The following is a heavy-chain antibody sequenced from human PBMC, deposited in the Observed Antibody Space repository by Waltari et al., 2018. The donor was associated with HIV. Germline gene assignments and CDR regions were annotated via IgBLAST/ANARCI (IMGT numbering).Heavy chain of an antibody. Sequence: QVQLVQSGSELQKPGASVTVSCKASGYTFTDNAVNWVRQAPGQGLEWMGWINTKTGNPTYAQGFTGRFVFSLDTSVSTAYLQISSLKAEDTAFYYCARYTTGWYDSWGQGTLVTVSS. CDR3: ARYTTGWYDS. CDR2: INTKTGNP. V-gene: IGHV7-4-1*02. D-gene: IGHD6-19*01. CDR1: GYTFTDNA. J-gene: IGHJ5*01.